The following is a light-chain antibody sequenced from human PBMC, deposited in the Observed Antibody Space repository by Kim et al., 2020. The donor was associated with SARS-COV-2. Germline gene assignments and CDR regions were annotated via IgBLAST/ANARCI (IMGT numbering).Light chain of an antibody. CDR3: ETWDSNIQV. Sequence: QPVLNQSSSASASLGSSVKLTCTLSSGHSNYFIAWHQQQPGKAPRFLMKVEGSGSYNKGGGVPDRFSGSRSGADRYLIISNLHSEDEADYYCETWDSNIQVFGGGTQLTVL. V-gene: IGLV4-60*03. CDR2: VEGSGSY. CDR1: SGHSNYF. J-gene: IGLJ3*02.